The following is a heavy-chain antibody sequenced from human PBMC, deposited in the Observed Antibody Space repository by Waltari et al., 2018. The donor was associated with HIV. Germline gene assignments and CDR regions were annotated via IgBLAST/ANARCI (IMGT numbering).Heavy chain of an antibody. Sequence: VHLVQSGAEVKMPRASVRVSCQTSGYTFTHHRVSWVRQAPGQGLEWLGWISGYNANTNYAQRLQGRVTLTTDTSTSTAYMELRSLRSDDTAVYYCARGLGGSYYYGVDVWGQGTTVTVS. V-gene: IGHV1-18*01. CDR1: GYTFTHHR. CDR3: ARGLGGSYYYGVDV. J-gene: IGHJ6*02. CDR2: ISGYNANT.